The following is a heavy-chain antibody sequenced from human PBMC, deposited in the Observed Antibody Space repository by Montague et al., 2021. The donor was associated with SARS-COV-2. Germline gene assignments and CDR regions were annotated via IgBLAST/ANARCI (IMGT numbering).Heavy chain of an antibody. CDR3: ARHLTSDIVLVVYSIRGWFDP. V-gene: IGHV6-1*01. CDR2: TYYKSKWYN. D-gene: IGHD2-8*01. CDR1: GDSVSTNRAT. J-gene: IGHJ5*02. Sequence: CAISGDSVSTNRATWNWIRQSPSRGLEWLGRTYYKSKWYNDYAVSVKSRIIINPDTSKNQFSLKLSSVTAADTAVYYCARHLTSDIVLVVYSIRGWFDPWGQGTLVTVSS.